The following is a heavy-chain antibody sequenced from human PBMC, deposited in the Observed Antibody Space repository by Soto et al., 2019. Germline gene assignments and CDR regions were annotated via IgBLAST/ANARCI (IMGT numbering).Heavy chain of an antibody. Sequence: GSLRLSCAASGFTFSRYWMSWVRQAPGKGLEWVANIKQDGSEKYYVDSVKGRFTISRDNAKNSLYLQMNSLRAEDTAVYYCATPPTNLDYGDDNWFDPWGQGTLVTVSS. J-gene: IGHJ5*02. CDR3: ATPPTNLDYGDDNWFDP. D-gene: IGHD4-17*01. V-gene: IGHV3-7*01. CDR1: GFTFSRYW. CDR2: IKQDGSEK.